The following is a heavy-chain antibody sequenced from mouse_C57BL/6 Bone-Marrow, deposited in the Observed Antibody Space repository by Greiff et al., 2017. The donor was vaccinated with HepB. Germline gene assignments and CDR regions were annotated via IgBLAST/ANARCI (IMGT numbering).Heavy chain of an antibody. D-gene: IGHD1-1*02. CDR2: IHPNSGST. Sequence: QVQLKQPGAELVKPGASVKLSCKASGYTFTSYWMHWVKQRPGQGLEWIGMIHPNSGSTNYNEKFKSKATLTVDKSSSTAYMQLSSLTSEDSAVYYCAREVVGWFAYWGQGTLVTVSA. CDR3: AREVVGWFAY. V-gene: IGHV1-64*01. J-gene: IGHJ3*01. CDR1: GYTFTSYW.